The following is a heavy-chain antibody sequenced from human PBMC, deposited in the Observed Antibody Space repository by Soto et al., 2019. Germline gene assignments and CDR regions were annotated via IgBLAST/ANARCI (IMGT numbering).Heavy chain of an antibody. CDR2: IYTSGST. D-gene: IGHD3-3*01. CDR1: GGSISSYY. Sequence: SETLSLTCTVSGGSISSYYWSWIRQPAGKGLEWIGRIYTSGSTNYNPSLKSRVTMSVDTSKNQFSLKLSSVTAADTAVYYCARELFFNDFWSGYSAYYYYYYGMDVWGQGTTVNVSS. J-gene: IGHJ6*02. CDR3: ARELFFNDFWSGYSAYYYYYYGMDV. V-gene: IGHV4-4*07.